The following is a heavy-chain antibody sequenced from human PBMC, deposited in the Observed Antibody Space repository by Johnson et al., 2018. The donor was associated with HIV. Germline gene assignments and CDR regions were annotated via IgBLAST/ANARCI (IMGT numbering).Heavy chain of an antibody. CDR2: VYSGGYT. Sequence: QMLLVESGGGVVQPGRSLRLSCAASAFTFSSYAMNWVRQAPGRGLEWVSVVYSGGYTYYADSVKGRFTISRDNAKKSLYLQMNSLRAEDTAVYYCARDKGRGAFDIWGQGTMVTVSS. CDR3: ARDKGRGAFDI. D-gene: IGHD3-10*01. J-gene: IGHJ3*02. V-gene: IGHV3-NL1*01. CDR1: AFTFSSYA.